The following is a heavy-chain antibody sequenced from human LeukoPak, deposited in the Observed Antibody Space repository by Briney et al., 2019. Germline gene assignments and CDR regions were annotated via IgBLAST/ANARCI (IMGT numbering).Heavy chain of an antibody. Sequence: GGSLRLSCAASGFTFSSYAMSWVRQAPGKGLEWVSAISGSGGSTYYADSVKGRFTISRDNAKNSLYLQMNSLRDEDTAVYYCARGEPPTYYYDSSGYFGFDYWGQGTLVTVSS. D-gene: IGHD3-22*01. V-gene: IGHV3-23*01. J-gene: IGHJ4*02. CDR3: ARGEPPTYYYDSSGYFGFDY. CDR1: GFTFSSYA. CDR2: ISGSGGST.